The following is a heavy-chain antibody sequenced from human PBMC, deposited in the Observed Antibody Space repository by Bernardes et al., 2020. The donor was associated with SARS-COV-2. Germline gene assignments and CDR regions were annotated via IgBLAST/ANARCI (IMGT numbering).Heavy chain of an antibody. D-gene: IGHD3-3*01. CDR2: FYYTGNT. J-gene: IGHJ3*02. CDR3: ARYWSAFDI. Sequence: SEPLSLTCTVSGGSISGYSWSWIRQPPGKGLEYIGYFYYTGNTDYNPSLRSRVTISLDTSKNQFSLKLSSVTAADTAVYYCARYWSAFDIWGQGTMVTVSS. CDR1: GGSISGYS. V-gene: IGHV4-59*12.